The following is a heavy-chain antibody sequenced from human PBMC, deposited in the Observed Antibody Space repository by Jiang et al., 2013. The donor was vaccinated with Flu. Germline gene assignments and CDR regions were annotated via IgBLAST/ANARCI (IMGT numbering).Heavy chain of an antibody. J-gene: IGHJ6*02. Sequence: GLVQPGGSLRLSCAASGFTFSSYWMSWVRQAPGKGLEWVANIKQDGSEKYYVDSVKGRFTISRDNAKNSLYLQMNSPRAEDTAVYYCARDKGDYVWGSYRQIYYYYGMDVWGQGTTVTVSS. V-gene: IGHV3-7*03. CDR3: ARDKGDYVWGSYRQIYYYYGMDV. CDR1: GFTFSSYW. CDR2: IKQDGSEK. D-gene: IGHD3-16*02.